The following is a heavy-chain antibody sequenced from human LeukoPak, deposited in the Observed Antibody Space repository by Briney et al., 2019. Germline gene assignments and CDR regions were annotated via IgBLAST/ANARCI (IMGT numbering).Heavy chain of an antibody. D-gene: IGHD3-10*01. V-gene: IGHV3-30*02. Sequence: GGSLRLSCAASGFTFSSYDMHWVRQAPGKGLEWVAFIRYDGSNKYYADSVKGRFTISRDNSKNTLYLQMNSLRAEDTAVYYCAKDGGYYYGSGSYGDWGQGTLVTVSS. J-gene: IGHJ4*02. CDR3: AKDGGYYYGSGSYGD. CDR1: GFTFSSYD. CDR2: IRYDGSNK.